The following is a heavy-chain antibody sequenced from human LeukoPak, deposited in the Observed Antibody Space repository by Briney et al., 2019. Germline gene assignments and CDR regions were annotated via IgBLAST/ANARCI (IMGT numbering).Heavy chain of an antibody. CDR2: ISFDGTTK. CDR3: AREGLYSISPYFDY. V-gene: IGHV3-30-3*01. Sequence: GGSLRLSCAASGFTFADYTMHWVRQAPGKGLEWVAVISFDGTTKYYADSVKGRFTISRDNSKNTLFLLMNSLRAEDTAVYYCAREGLYSISPYFDYWGQGTLVTVSS. D-gene: IGHD6-13*01. CDR1: GFTFADYT. J-gene: IGHJ4*02.